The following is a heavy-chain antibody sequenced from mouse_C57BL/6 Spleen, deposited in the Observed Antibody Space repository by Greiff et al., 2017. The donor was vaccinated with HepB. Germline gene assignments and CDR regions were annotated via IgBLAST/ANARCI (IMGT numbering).Heavy chain of an antibody. CDR3: SPHYVGIWFAY. CDR2: IYPEDGDT. J-gene: IGHJ3*01. CDR1: GFNFTDYY. V-gene: IGHV14-1*01. D-gene: IGHD1-2*01. Sequence: EVKLMQSGAELVRPGASVKLSCTASGFNFTDYYMHWVKQRPEQGLEWIGRIYPEDGDTEYAPKFQGKATMTADTSSNTAYLQLSSLTSEDTAVYYCSPHYVGIWFAYWGQGTLVTVSA.